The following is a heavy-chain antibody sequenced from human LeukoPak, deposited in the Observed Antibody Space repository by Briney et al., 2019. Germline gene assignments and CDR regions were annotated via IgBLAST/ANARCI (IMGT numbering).Heavy chain of an antibody. D-gene: IGHD3-10*01. J-gene: IGHJ6*03. CDR3: ARVSRYYYGSGSYYDYYYYYYMDV. CDR2: INHSGST. Sequence: SETLSLTCAVYGGSFSGYYWSWIRQPPGKGLEWIGEINHSGSTNYNPSLKSRVTISVDTSKNQFSLELSSVTAADTAVYYCARVSRYYYGSGSYYDYYYYYYMDVWGKGTTVTVSS. CDR1: GGSFSGYY. V-gene: IGHV4-34*01.